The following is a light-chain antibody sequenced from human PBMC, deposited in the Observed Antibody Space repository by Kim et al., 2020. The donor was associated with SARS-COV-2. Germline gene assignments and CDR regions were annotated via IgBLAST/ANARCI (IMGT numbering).Light chain of an antibody. CDR1: QSVSSS. CDR2: GAS. CDR3: QQFNVWPRT. V-gene: IGKV3-15*01. J-gene: IGKJ1*01. Sequence: GAPGERATLSCRASQSVSSSLAWYQQKPGQAPRLLIYGASTRATDIPARFSGSGSGTEFTLTISSLQSEDFAIYYCQQFNVWPRTFGQGTKVDIK.